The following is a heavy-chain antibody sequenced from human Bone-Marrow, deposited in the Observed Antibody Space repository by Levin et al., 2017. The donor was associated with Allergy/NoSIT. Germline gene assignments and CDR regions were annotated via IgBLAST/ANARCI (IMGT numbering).Heavy chain of an antibody. D-gene: IGHD3-22*01. CDR1: GFTFSSYA. CDR3: ARGYYDSSGPSRY. J-gene: IGHJ4*02. Sequence: GGSLRLSCAASGFTFSSYAMHWVRQAPGKGLEWVAVISYDGSNKYYADSVKGRFTISRDNSKNTLYLQMNSLRAEDTAVYYCARGYYDSSGPSRYWGQGTLVTVSS. CDR2: ISYDGSNK. V-gene: IGHV3-30-3*01.